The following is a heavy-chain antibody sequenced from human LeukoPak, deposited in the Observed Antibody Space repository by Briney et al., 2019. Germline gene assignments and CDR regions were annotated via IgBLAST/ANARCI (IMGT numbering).Heavy chain of an antibody. V-gene: IGHV1-18*01. Sequence: ASVKVSCKASGYTFTKYGITWVRQAAGQGLEWMGWISPYNGNRNYAQKLQDRVTMTTDTSTSTAYMELRSLRSDDTAVYYCARGRGVYASSSTTFDYWGQGTLVTVSS. J-gene: IGHJ4*02. CDR2: ISPYNGNR. CDR1: GYTFTKYG. D-gene: IGHD6-6*01. CDR3: ARGRGVYASSSTTFDY.